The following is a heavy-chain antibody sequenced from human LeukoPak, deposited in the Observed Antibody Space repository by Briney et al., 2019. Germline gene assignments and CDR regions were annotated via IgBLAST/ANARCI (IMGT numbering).Heavy chain of an antibody. J-gene: IGHJ4*02. Sequence: PSETLSLTCTVSGGSINSGGDYYWSWIRQTPGKGLEWIGYIYDSGRSYYNPSLKSRVIISVDTPKNQFSLKVSSVTAADTAVYYCARGHVESHGVVDYWGQGTLVTVSS. V-gene: IGHV4-30-4*01. CDR2: IYDSGRS. CDR3: ARGHVESHGVVDY. D-gene: IGHD3-10*01. CDR1: GGSINSGGDYY.